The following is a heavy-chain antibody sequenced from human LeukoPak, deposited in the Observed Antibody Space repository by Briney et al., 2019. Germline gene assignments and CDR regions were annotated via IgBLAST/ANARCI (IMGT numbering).Heavy chain of an antibody. CDR1: SESFSGYY. J-gene: IGHJ4*02. D-gene: IGHD6-13*01. CDR3: ARISAAGCFDH. V-gene: IGHV4-34*01. Sequence: SETLSLTCTVYSESFSGYYWSWIRQSPGMGLEWIGEIYESGGNTYNPSLKSRVTLSIQTSKNQFSLNLTSVTAADTAVYYCARISAAGCFDHWGQGTLVTVSS. CDR2: IYESGGN.